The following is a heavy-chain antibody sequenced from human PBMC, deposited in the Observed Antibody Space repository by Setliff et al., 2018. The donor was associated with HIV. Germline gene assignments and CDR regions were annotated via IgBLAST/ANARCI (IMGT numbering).Heavy chain of an antibody. V-gene: IGHV4-34*01. CDR2: INFSGTT. CDR3: ARDDGEGGGLWFGERNGMDV. CDR1: RGPFSGYF. Sequence: SETLSLTCGVFRGPFSGYFWSWIRQSPGRGLEWIGEINFSGTTNYNPSLKSRVTISIDTSKEWFSLNLTSVTAADTAVYYCARDDGEGGGLWFGERNGMDVWGQGTTVTVSS. D-gene: IGHD3-10*01. J-gene: IGHJ6*02.